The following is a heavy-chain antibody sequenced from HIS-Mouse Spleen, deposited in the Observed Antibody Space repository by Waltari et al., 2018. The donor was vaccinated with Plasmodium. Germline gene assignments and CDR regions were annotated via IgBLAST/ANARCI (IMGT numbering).Heavy chain of an antibody. CDR3: ARDGWGTPLDY. J-gene: IGHJ4*02. V-gene: IGHV6-1*01. CDR1: ADSLSSTSAA. CDR2: TYYRSKWYN. D-gene: IGHD7-27*01. Sequence: QVQLQQSGPGLVKPSQTLSLTCPISADSLSSTSAALHRLRQSPSRGLEWLGRTYYRSKWYNDYAVSVKSRITINPDTSKNQFSLQLNSVTPEDTAVYYCARDGWGTPLDYWGQGTLVTVSS.